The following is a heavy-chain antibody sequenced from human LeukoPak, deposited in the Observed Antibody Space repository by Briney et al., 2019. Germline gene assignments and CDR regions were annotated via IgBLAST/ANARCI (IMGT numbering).Heavy chain of an antibody. CDR2: MNQDGSEK. V-gene: IGHV3-7*01. D-gene: IGHD5-12*01. J-gene: IGHJ4*02. CDR3: ARDSGYDCFDY. CDR1: GFTFSGSW. Sequence: GGSLRLSCAASGFTFSGSWMAWVRQAPGKGLEWVANMNQDGSEKSYVDSVKGRFTISRDNAKNSLYLQMNSLRAEDTAVCYCARDSGYDCFDYWGQGTLVTVSS.